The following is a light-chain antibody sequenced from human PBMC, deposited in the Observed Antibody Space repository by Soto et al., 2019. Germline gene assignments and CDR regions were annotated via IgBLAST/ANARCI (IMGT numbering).Light chain of an antibody. CDR3: CSYAGDSTWV. CDR1: TSDVGSYIF. Sequence: QSALTQPASVSGSPGQSITISCTGSTSDVGSYIFVSWYQQHPGEAPKLMIYEATKRPSGVSNRFSGSQSGNTASLTISGLQAEDEGDYHCCSYAGDSTWVFGGGTKLTVL. J-gene: IGLJ3*02. V-gene: IGLV2-23*01. CDR2: EAT.